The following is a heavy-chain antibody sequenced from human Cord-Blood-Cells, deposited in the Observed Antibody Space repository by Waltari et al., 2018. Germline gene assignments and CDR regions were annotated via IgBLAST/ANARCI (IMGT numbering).Heavy chain of an antibody. Sequence: QVPLQESGPGLVKPSGTLSRTCAVSGGSISSRNWWSWVRQPPGQGLEWIGELYHSGSTNYNPSLKSRVTISVDKSKNQFSLKLSSVTAADTAVYYCASLVDYYDSSGYSDAFDIWGQGTMVTVSS. J-gene: IGHJ3*02. CDR2: LYHSGST. CDR1: GGSISSRNW. V-gene: IGHV4-4*02. CDR3: ASLVDYYDSSGYSDAFDI. D-gene: IGHD3-22*01.